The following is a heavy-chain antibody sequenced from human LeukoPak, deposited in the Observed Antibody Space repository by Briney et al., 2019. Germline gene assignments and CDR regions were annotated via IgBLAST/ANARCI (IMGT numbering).Heavy chain of an antibody. CDR3: ARDPRNVGLAP. V-gene: IGHV3-74*01. J-gene: IGHJ5*02. D-gene: IGHD2-15*01. CDR1: GSSLSGYW. CDR2: NNGDGSTT. Sequence: GGSLRLSCVASGSSLSGYWMYWVRQAPGKGLMYISRNNGDGSTTNYADVVKGRFTMSRDNVKNTLYLQMNSLRVEDTAVYYCARDPRNVGLAPWGQGTLVTVSS.